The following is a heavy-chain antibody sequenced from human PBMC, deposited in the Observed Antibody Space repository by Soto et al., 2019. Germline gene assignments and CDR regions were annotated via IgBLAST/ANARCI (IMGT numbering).Heavy chain of an antibody. CDR3: ATIHY. CDR1: GGSISSSDW. J-gene: IGHJ4*02. CDR2: IYRSGST. Sequence: QVQLQESGPGLVKPSGTLSLTCAVSGGSISSSDWWTWVRQPPGKGLEWIGEIYRSGSTNYNSSLESRVTISRDRSKNQISLKLSSVPAADTAIYYCATIHYWGQGTLVTVSS. V-gene: IGHV4-4*02.